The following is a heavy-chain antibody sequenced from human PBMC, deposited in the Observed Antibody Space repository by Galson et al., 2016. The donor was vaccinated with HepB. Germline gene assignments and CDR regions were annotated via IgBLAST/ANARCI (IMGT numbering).Heavy chain of an antibody. CDR1: GYSFTTYG. CDR2: ISVYNGDT. D-gene: IGHD2-15*01. J-gene: IGHJ4*02. V-gene: IGHV1-18*01. CDR3: ARVTLAANACNYLDY. Sequence: SVKVSCKASGYSFTTYGITWVRQAPGQGLEWMGWISVYNGDTKYAQKLQGRVTITKDTSTSQAYMELRSLRSDDKGVYYCARVTLAANACNYLDYWGQGTLVTVSS.